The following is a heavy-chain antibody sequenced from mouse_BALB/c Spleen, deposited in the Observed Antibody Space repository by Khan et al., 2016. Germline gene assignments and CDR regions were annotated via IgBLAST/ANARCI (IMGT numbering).Heavy chain of an antibody. D-gene: IGHD1-1*01. CDR1: GFTFSSFG. V-gene: IGHV5-17*02. J-gene: IGHJ3*01. CDR3: AQERAAVVPFAY. Sequence: EVELVESGGGLVQPGGSRKLSCAASGFTFSSFGMHWVRQAPEKGLEWVAYISSGSSTIFYADTVMGRFTISRDNPKYTLFLQMTSLRSEDTAIYYCAQERAAVVPFAYWGQGTLVTVSA. CDR2: ISSGSSTI.